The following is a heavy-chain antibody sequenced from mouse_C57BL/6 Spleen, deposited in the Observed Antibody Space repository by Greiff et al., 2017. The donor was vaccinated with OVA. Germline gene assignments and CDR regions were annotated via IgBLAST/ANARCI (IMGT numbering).Heavy chain of an antibody. J-gene: IGHJ4*01. CDR3: ARGAYYSNYVDAMDY. V-gene: IGHV1-55*01. D-gene: IGHD2-5*01. Sequence: VQLQQPGAELVKPGASVTMSCKASGYTFTSYWITWVKQRPGQGLEWIGDIYPGSGSTNYNEKFKSKATLTVDTSSSTAYMQLSSLTSEDSAVYYCARGAYYSNYVDAMDYWGQGTSVTVSS. CDR2: IYPGSGST. CDR1: GYTFTSYW.